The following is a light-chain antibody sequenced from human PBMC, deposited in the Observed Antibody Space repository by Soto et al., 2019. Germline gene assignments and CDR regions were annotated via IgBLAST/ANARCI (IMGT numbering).Light chain of an antibody. J-gene: IGKJ5*01. CDR2: DAS. V-gene: IGKV1-33*01. Sequence: DIQMTQSPSSLSASVGDRVTITCQASQDISNYLNWYQQKPGKAPKLLIYDASNLETGVPSRFSGSGSGTDFTFTISSLQPEDSATYYCQEYDNLPITFGQGTRLEI. CDR1: QDISNY. CDR3: QEYDNLPIT.